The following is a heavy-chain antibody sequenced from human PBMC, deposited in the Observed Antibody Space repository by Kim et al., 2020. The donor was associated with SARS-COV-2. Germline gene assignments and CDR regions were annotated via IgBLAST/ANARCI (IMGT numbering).Heavy chain of an antibody. CDR2: IHPGDSDT. J-gene: IGHJ6*02. CDR3: AKLDRGNGDYYAMDV. CDR1: EDIFTTYW. V-gene: IGHV5-51*01. Sequence: AESLKISCKGSEDIFTTYWIGWVRQMPGKGLEWMGIIHPGDSDTKYSPSFQGQVTISADKSINTAYLQWSSLKASDTAMYYCAKLDRGNGDYYAMDVWGQGTTVTVSS. D-gene: IGHD1-1*01.